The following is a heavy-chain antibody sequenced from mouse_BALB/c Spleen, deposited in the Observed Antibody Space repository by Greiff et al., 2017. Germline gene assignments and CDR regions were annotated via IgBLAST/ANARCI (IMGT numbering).Heavy chain of an antibody. Sequence: VKLMESGPGLVAPSQSLSITCTVSGFSLTSYDISWIRQPPGKGLEWLGVIWTGGGTNYNSAFMSRLSISKDNSKSQVFLKMNSLQTDDTAIYYCVREKYGNYDYAMDYWGQGTSVTVSS. J-gene: IGHJ4*01. V-gene: IGHV2-9-2*01. CDR1: GFSLTSYD. CDR3: VREKYGNYDYAMDY. D-gene: IGHD2-10*02. CDR2: IWTGGGT.